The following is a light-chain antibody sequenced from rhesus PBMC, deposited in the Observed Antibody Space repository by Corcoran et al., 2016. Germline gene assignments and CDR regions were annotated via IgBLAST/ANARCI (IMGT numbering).Light chain of an antibody. Sequence: DIQMTQSPSSLSASVGDTVTITCRASQGISSYLNWFQQKPVKAPNLLIYAATTLQSGVTSRFSGSASGTEFTLTIRSLQPEDFATYYCQQYKNYPRTFGQGTKVEIK. CDR3: QQYKNYPRT. V-gene: IGKV1-28*02. CDR2: AAT. J-gene: IGKJ1*01. CDR1: QGISSY.